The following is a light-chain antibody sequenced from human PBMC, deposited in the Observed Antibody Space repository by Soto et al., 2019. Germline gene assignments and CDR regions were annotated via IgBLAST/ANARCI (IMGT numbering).Light chain of an antibody. CDR3: QQTYSTSWT. V-gene: IGKV1-39*01. Sequence: DIQMTQSPSSVSASVGDAVTITCRASRTVFNYLNWYRQRPGAAPQLLIYSAATLQSGIPSRFSGSGSETEFTLTITGLQPEDFATYYCQQTYSTSWTFGQGTTVDI. CDR2: SAA. CDR1: RTVFNY. J-gene: IGKJ1*01.